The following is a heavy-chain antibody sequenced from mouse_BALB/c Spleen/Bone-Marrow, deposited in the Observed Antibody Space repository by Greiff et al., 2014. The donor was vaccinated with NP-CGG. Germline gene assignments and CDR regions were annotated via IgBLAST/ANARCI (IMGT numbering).Heavy chain of an antibody. V-gene: IGHV14-3*02. CDR1: GFNIKDTY. CDR2: IDPANGNT. Sequence: DVKLQESGAELVKPRASVKLSCTASGFNIKDTYMHWVKQRPEQGLEWIGRIDPANGNTKYDPKFQGKATITADTSSNTAYLQLSSLTSEDTAVYYCAAYYYGSSQFAYWGQGTLVTVSA. J-gene: IGHJ3*01. D-gene: IGHD1-1*01. CDR3: AAYYYGSSQFAY.